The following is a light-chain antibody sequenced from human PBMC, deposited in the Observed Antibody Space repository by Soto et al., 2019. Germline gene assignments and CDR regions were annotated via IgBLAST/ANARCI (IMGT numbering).Light chain of an antibody. CDR1: QSISTY. V-gene: IGKV1-39*01. Sequence: DIQMTQSPSSVSASVGDRVTISCRAGQSISTYLNWYQQKPGTAPRLLIYSASSVKAGVPPRFSGSGSGRDFTLTISSLRPEDTAIYFCQQSYTSPPWTFGQGTKVDIK. CDR2: SAS. J-gene: IGKJ1*01. CDR3: QQSYTSPPWT.